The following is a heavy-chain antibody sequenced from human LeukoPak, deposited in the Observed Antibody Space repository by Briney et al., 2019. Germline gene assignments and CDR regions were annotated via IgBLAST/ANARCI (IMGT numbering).Heavy chain of an antibody. J-gene: IGHJ3*02. Sequence: GASVKVSCKASGYTFTGYYMHWVRQAPGQGLEWMGWINPNSGGTNYAQKFQGRVTMTRNTSISTAYMELSSLRSEDTAVYYCARGHHYYDSSGYDAFDIWGQGTMVTVSS. CDR3: ARGHHYYDSSGYDAFDI. D-gene: IGHD3-22*01. V-gene: IGHV1-2*02. CDR2: INPNSGGT. CDR1: GYTFTGYY.